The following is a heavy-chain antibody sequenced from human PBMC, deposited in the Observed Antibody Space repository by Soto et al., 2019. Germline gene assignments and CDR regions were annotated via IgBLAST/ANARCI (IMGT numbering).Heavy chain of an antibody. J-gene: IGHJ4*02. D-gene: IGHD3-22*01. Sequence: TSETLSLTCTVSGGSISSYYWSWIRQPPGKGLEWIAYIYYTGSTNYNPSLKSRVTLSADTSKNQFSLNLSSVTAADTAMYYCARVEVSGSYFDSWGKETLVTFPS. CDR2: IYYTGST. CDR3: ARVEVSGSYFDS. V-gene: IGHV4-59*01. CDR1: GGSISSYY.